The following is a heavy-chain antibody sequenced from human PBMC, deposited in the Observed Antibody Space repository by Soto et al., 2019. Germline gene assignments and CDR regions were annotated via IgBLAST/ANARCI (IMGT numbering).Heavy chain of an antibody. CDR1: GGTFSAYA. J-gene: IGHJ4*02. D-gene: IGHD2-15*01. Sequence: QVQLVQSGAEVKKPGSSVKVSCKASGGTFSAYAISWVRQAPGQGLEWMGGIIPIYGRAKKSQKFQGRVKITADEYTGTAYMEMSSLTSEDTAIYYCVVGRTATTSLAYWGQGTPVTVSS. CDR2: IIPIYGRA. V-gene: IGHV1-69*01. CDR3: VVGRTATTSLAY.